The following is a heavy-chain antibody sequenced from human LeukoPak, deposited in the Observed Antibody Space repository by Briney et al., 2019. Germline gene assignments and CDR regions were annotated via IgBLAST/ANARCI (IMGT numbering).Heavy chain of an antibody. CDR3: ARSSGYYGSGSYVDP. V-gene: IGHV4-30-4*01. J-gene: IGHJ5*02. CDR1: GGSISSGDYY. Sequence: PSETLSLTCTVSGGSISSGDYYWTWIRQPPGKGLEWIGYIYYSGATYYNPSRKSRVTISVDTSKNQFSLKLSSVTAADTAVYHCARSSGYYGSGSYVDPWGQGTLVTVSS. CDR2: IYYSGAT. D-gene: IGHD3-10*01.